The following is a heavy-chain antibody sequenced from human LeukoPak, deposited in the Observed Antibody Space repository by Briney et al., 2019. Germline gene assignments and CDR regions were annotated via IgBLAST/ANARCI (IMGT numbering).Heavy chain of an antibody. CDR3: ASVGYYDSSGYSRDYPYYFDY. J-gene: IGHJ4*02. V-gene: IGHV4-34*01. Sequence: PSETLSLTCAVYGGSFSGYYWNWIRQPPGKGLEWIGEINHSGSTNYNPSLKSRVTISVDTSKNQFSLKLSSVTAADTAVYYCASVGYYDSSGYSRDYPYYFDYWGQGTLVTVSS. CDR2: INHSGST. CDR1: GGSFSGYY. D-gene: IGHD3-22*01.